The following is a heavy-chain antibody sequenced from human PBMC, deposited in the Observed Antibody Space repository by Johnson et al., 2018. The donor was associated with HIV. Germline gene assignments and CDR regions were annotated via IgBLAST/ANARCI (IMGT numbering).Heavy chain of an antibody. CDR3: AKVADPYCGGDCYSWLFAFDI. J-gene: IGHJ3*02. D-gene: IGHD2-21*02. CDR2: ISYDGSNK. CDR1: GFTFSDYY. Sequence: QVQLVESGGGVVQPGRSLRLSCAASGFTFSDYYMTWIRQAPGKGLEWVAVISYDGSNKYYADSVRGRFTISSDNSKNTLFLQMNSLRAEDTAIYFCAKVADPYCGGDCYSWLFAFDIWGQGTVVTVSS. V-gene: IGHV3-30*18.